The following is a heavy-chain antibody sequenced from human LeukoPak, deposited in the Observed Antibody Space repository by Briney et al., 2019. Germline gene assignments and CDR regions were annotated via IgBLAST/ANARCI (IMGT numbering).Heavy chain of an antibody. CDR2: ISTSGSSK. D-gene: IGHD4-17*01. V-gene: IGHV3-11*04. CDR3: AKTNDYGDYGDAFDI. CDR1: GFTFSDYY. J-gene: IGHJ3*02. Sequence: GGSLRLSCAASGFTFSDYYMSWIRQAPGKGLEWVSYISTSGSSKDYADSVKGRFTTSRDNAKNSLYLQMNSLRAEDTAVYYCAKTNDYGDYGDAFDIWGQGTMVTVSS.